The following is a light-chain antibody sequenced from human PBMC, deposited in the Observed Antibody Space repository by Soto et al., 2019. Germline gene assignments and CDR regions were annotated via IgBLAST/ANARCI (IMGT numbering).Light chain of an antibody. CDR3: QRYNDGST. J-gene: IGKJ1*01. CDR2: AAS. V-gene: IGKV1-27*01. CDR1: QGISNY. Sequence: DIQMTQSPSSLSASVGDRVTITCRASQGISNYLAWYQQKPGRVPTLLLSAASTLQSGVPSRFSGSGSGTDFTLTITSLQPEDVATYYCQRYNDGSTFGQGTKVEI.